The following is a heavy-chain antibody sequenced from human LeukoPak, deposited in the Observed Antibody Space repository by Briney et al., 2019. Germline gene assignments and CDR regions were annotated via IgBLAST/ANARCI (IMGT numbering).Heavy chain of an antibody. V-gene: IGHV3-23*01. CDR2: ISGSGGST. Sequence: GGALRLSCAASGFTFSSYAMSWVRQAPGKGLEWVSAISGSGGSTYYADSVKGRFTISRDNSKNTLYLQMNSLRAEDTAVYYCAKDTKRYSSPNFDYWGQGTLVTVSS. CDR3: AKDTKRYSSPNFDY. D-gene: IGHD6-13*01. J-gene: IGHJ4*02. CDR1: GFTFSSYA.